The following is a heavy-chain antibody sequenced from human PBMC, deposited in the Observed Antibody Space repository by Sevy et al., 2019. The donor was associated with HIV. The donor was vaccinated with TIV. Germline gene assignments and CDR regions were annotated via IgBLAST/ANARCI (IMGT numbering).Heavy chain of an antibody. D-gene: IGHD4-17*01. CDR2: IYPSDSDT. CDR3: ARQKRYGDYRYYYAMDV. CDR1: GYSFATYW. J-gene: IGHJ6*02. Sequence: GESLMISCKGSGYSFATYWIGWVRKMPGKGLEWMGIIYPSDSDTKYSPSFQGQVTISVDESISTAYLQWNSLKASDTGMYYCARQKRYGDYRYYYAMDVWGQGTTVTVSS. V-gene: IGHV5-51*01.